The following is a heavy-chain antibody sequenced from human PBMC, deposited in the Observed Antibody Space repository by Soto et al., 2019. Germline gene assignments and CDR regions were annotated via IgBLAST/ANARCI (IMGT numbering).Heavy chain of an antibody. J-gene: IGHJ6*02. D-gene: IGHD3-22*01. CDR3: ARDSLSGGSSGYYYYYYGMDV. Sequence: SVNVSCKASVYTFTGYDMHWVRRAPGQGLEWMGWINPNSGGTNYAQHFQGWVTMTRDTSISTAYMELSRLRSDDTAVYYCARDSLSGGSSGYYYYYYGMDVWGQGTTVTVAS. CDR1: VYTFTGYD. CDR2: INPNSGGT. V-gene: IGHV1-2*04.